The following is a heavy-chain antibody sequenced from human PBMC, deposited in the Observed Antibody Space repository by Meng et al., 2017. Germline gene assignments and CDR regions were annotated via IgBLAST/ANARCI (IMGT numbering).Heavy chain of an antibody. CDR2: FYSGGST. D-gene: IGHD4-17*01. CDR3: ARDYGDHLGFDY. Sequence: VQRGEAGGGLLQSGGSLRLSWAASGFTVSRNYMSWGRQAPGKGLEWVSVFYSGGSTYYADSVKRRFTISRDNSKNTLYLQMNSLRAEDTAVYYCARDYGDHLGFDYWGQGTLVTVSS. CDR1: GFTVSRNY. J-gene: IGHJ4*02. V-gene: IGHV3-53*01.